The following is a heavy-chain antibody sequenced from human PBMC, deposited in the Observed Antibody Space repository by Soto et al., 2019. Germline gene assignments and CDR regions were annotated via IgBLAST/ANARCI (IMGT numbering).Heavy chain of an antibody. D-gene: IGHD6-19*01. CDR3: AKKERTDGWYYFDF. Sequence: GGSLRLSCAASGFNFASYAMSWVRQAPGKGLEWVSSVSGSGAGTYYADSVKGRFTISRDNSKNTLFLEVKRLGVGDTAVYYCAKKERTDGWYYFDFWGPGTLVTVSS. CDR1: GFNFASYA. V-gene: IGHV3-23*01. J-gene: IGHJ4*02. CDR2: VSGSGAGT.